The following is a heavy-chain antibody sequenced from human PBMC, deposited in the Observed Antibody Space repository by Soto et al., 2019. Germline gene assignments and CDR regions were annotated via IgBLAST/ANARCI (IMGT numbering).Heavy chain of an antibody. Sequence: QVQLVQSGAEEKKPGASVKVSCKASGYTFTSYAMHWVRQAPGQRLEWMVWINSGNGNTKNSQKFQGRVTINRGTSASKAYMELSSLRSDDTAVYYCARGGGWYVWFDPWGQGTLVTVSS. CDR3: ARGGGWYVWFDP. CDR2: INSGNGNT. CDR1: GYTFTSYA. D-gene: IGHD6-19*01. J-gene: IGHJ5*02. V-gene: IGHV1-3*05.